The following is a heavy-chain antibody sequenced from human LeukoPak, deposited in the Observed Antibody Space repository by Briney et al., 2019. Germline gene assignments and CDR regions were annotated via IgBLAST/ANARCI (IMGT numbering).Heavy chain of an antibody. J-gene: IGHJ4*02. V-gene: IGHV1-2*06. CDR3: AREGQGVVITTLFDY. CDR2: INPNSGGT. Sequence: ASVKVSCKASGDTFTGYYMHWVRQAPGQGLEWMGRINPNSGGTNYAQKFRGRVTMTRDTSISTAYMELSRLRSDDTAVYYCAREGQGVVITTLFDYWGQGTLVTVSS. D-gene: IGHD3-22*01. CDR1: GDTFTGYY.